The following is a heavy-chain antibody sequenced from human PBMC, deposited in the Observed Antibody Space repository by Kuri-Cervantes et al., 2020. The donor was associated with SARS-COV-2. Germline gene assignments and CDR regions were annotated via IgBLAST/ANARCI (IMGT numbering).Heavy chain of an antibody. V-gene: IGHV3-30-3*01. CDR2: IAYDGSNK. J-gene: IGHJ6*02. D-gene: IGHD3-9*01. Sequence: GESLKISCAASGFTFSSYAMHWVRQAPGKGLESVAVIAYDGSNKYYADSVKGRLTISRDNSKNTLYLQMNSLRAEDTAVYYCARDPQRYFDWLLSYYYYGMDVWGQGTTVTVSS. CDR1: GFTFSSYA. CDR3: ARDPQRYFDWLLSYYYYGMDV.